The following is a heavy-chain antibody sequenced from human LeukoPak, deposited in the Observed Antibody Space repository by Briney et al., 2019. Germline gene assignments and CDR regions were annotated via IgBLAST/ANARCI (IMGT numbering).Heavy chain of an antibody. CDR1: GYSFTTYW. CDR2: ISPDDSEI. J-gene: IGHJ3*02. V-gene: IGHV5-51*01. Sequence: GESLKISCKGSGYSFTTYWIAWVRQMPGRGLEWMGIISPDDSEIRYSPSFRGQVTISADKSTSTAYLQWSRLKASDTAMYYCARQDLAFDIWGQGTMVTVSS. CDR3: ARQDLAFDI.